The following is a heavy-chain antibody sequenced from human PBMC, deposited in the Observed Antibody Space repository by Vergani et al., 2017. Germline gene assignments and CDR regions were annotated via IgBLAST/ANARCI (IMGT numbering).Heavy chain of an antibody. V-gene: IGHV3-30*02. D-gene: IGHD3-16*01. CDR1: GFTLSNYD. Sequence: QVQLVESGGGVVQRGGSLRLSCATSGFTLSNYDMPWIRQGPGKGLEFVACKQYYGSNQYYADSVKGRFTLSRDFSKNTLYLQMNSLRTDDTATYYCAKHFRGWGIDYGGQGTQVIVSS. CDR2: KQYYGSNQ. CDR3: AKHFRGWGIDY. J-gene: IGHJ4*02.